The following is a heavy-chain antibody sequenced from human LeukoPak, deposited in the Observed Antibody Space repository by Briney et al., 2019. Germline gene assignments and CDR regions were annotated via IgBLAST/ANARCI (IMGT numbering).Heavy chain of an antibody. CDR1: GFTFSDNY. Sequence: PGGSLRLSCAASGFTFSDNYMSWVRLAPGKGLEWASVIYSGGSTYYADSVKGRFTISRDNSKNTLYLQMNSLRAEDTAVYYCARIASIAAAGYYFDYWGQGTLVTVSS. CDR3: ARIASIAAAGYYFDY. D-gene: IGHD6-13*01. V-gene: IGHV3-66*01. CDR2: IYSGGST. J-gene: IGHJ4*02.